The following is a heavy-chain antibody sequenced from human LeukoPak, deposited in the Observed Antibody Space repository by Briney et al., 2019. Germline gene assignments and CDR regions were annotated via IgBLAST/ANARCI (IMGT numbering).Heavy chain of an antibody. V-gene: IGHV4-39*07. CDR2: IYYSGNT. D-gene: IGHD3-10*01. CDR1: GASISSSAYY. Sequence: PSETLSLTCIISGASISSSAYYWGWIRQPPGKGLEWIGTIYYSGNTYYNPSLQSRVTMSVDTSKNQFSLKVNSVTAADTAVYYCARVYDSGSQAYFYYMDVWGKGTTVTISS. J-gene: IGHJ6*03. CDR3: ARVYDSGSQAYFYYMDV.